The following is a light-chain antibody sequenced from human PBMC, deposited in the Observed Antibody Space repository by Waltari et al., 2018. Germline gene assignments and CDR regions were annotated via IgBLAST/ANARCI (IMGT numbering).Light chain of an antibody. Sequence: QSVLTQPPSVSGAPGQRVTISCTGSNSNIGARHDVHWYQQVPGDAPRPLIFRDNNQPSGVPDRFSGSKSGTSASLAITGLQPEDEADYYCQSYDSSLSGVLFGGGTKLTVL. CDR2: RDN. CDR1: NSNIGARHD. CDR3: QSYDSSLSGVL. J-gene: IGLJ3*02. V-gene: IGLV1-40*01.